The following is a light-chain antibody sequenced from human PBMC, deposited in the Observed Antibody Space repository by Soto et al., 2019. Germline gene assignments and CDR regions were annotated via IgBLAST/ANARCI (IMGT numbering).Light chain of an antibody. J-gene: IGLJ1*01. CDR3: SSYTSSSTLV. V-gene: IGLV2-14*01. CDR2: EVS. Sequence: QSVLPQPASVSGSPGQSITISCTGTSSDVGGYNYVSWYQQHPGKAPKLMIYEVSNGPSGVSNRFSGSKSGNTASLTISGLQAEDEADYYCSSYTSSSTLVFGTGTKVTVL. CDR1: SSDVGGYNY.